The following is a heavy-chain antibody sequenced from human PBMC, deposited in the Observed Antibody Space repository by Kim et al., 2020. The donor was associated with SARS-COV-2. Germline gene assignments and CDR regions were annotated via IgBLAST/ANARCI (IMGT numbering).Heavy chain of an antibody. J-gene: IGHJ5*02. V-gene: IGHV2-5*01. CDR3: AHRHTVTTVGFDP. Sequence: YNPSLKSRLTITKDTSKNHVVLTMTNMDPVDTATYYCAHRHTVTTVGFDPWGQGTLVTVSS. D-gene: IGHD4-17*01.